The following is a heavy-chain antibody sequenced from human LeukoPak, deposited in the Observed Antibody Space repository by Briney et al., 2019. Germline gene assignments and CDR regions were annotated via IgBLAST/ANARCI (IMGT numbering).Heavy chain of an antibody. CDR2: IYYSGST. Sequence: PSETLSLTCAVSGGSISTYFWNWIRQPPGKGLEWIGYIYYSGSTNYNPSLKSRVTILVDTSKNQFSLKLSSVTAADTAVYYCARINERYYDKGALDIWGQGTMVTVSS. V-gene: IGHV4-59*01. J-gene: IGHJ3*02. CDR1: GGSISTYF. CDR3: ARINERYYDKGALDI. D-gene: IGHD3-22*01.